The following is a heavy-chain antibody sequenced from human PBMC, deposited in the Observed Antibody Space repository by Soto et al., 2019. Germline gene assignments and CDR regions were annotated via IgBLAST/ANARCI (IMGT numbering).Heavy chain of an antibody. D-gene: IGHD2-15*01. Sequence: QITLKESGPTLVKPTQTLTLTCTFSGFSLSTSGVGVGWIRQPPGKALEWLALIYWDDDKRYSPSLKSRLTIPKDTSKNQVVLTMTNMDPVDTATYFCAHARRYSCTGGTCYPFDYWGQGTLVTVSS. CDR3: AHARRYSCTGGTCYPFDY. CDR2: IYWDDDK. J-gene: IGHJ4*02. CDR1: GFSLSTSGVG. V-gene: IGHV2-5*02.